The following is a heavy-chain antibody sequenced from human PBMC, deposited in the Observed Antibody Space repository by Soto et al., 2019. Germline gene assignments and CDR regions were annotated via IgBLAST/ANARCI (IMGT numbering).Heavy chain of an antibody. CDR3: AKSHYYDSSGYLFDY. CDR1: GFTFSSYA. V-gene: IGHV3-23*01. Sequence: LRLSFAASGFTFSSYAMSWVRQAPGKGLEWVSAISGSGGSTYYADSVKGRFTISRDNSKNTLYLQMNSLRAEDTAVYYCAKSHYYDSSGYLFDYWGQGTLVTVSS. CDR2: ISGSGGST. D-gene: IGHD3-22*01. J-gene: IGHJ4*02.